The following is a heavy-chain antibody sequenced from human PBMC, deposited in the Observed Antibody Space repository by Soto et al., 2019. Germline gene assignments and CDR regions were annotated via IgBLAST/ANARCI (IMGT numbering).Heavy chain of an antibody. CDR2: INYSGST. Sequence: SETLSLTCTVSGGSISSGDYYWSWIRQPPGKGLEWIGYINYSGSTYYNPSLESRVTISVDTSKNQFSLSLYSVTAADSAVYYCARDRGLAATTDFWGQGXLVTVSS. D-gene: IGHD1-26*01. J-gene: IGHJ4*02. V-gene: IGHV4-30-4*01. CDR3: ARDRGLAATTDF. CDR1: GGSISSGDYY.